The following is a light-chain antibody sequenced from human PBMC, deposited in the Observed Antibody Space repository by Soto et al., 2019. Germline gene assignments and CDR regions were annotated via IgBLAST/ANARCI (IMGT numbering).Light chain of an antibody. CDR1: ENISNK. V-gene: IGKV3-15*01. CDR3: QQYNSWPLY. J-gene: IGKJ4*01. Sequence: EIVMTQSPATLSVSLGERATLSCRASENISNKLAWYQQKPGQAPRLLMYSASTRAAGIPARFSGSGSGTEFTLTISSLQSEDFAVYYCQQYNSWPLYFGGGTKVEIK. CDR2: SAS.